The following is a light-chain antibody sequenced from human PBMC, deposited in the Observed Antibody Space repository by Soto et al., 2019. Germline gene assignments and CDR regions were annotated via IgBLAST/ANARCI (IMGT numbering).Light chain of an antibody. CDR3: QQSYGTLYT. CDR2: GAS. CDR1: QSIDTY. V-gene: IGKV1-39*01. J-gene: IGKJ2*01. Sequence: DIQMTQSPSSLSASIGDTVTISCRASQSIDTYLHWYQQKPGKTPNLLIHGASGLQSGVPSRFSGSGSGTDFTLTISSLQPEDFETYYCQQSYGTLYTFGQGTKVDIX.